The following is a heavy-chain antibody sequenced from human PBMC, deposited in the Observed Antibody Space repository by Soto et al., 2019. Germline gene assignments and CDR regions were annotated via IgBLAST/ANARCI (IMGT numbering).Heavy chain of an antibody. J-gene: IGHJ4*02. CDR3: AKLYCTSIDCYGSDF. CDR2: VTGNGGRT. Sequence: EVQLLESGGDLVQPGGSLGLTCAASGFTFSSYGLTWVRQAPGKGLEWISSVTGNGGRTYYADSVKGRFTISRDNSKNTLYLQMNSLRAEDTAIYYCAKLYCTSIDCYGSDFWGQGTLVTVSS. CDR1: GFTFSSYG. V-gene: IGHV3-23*01. D-gene: IGHD2-21*02.